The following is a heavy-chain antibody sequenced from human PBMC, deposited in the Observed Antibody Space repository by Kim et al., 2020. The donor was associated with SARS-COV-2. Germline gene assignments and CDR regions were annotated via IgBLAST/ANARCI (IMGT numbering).Heavy chain of an antibody. V-gene: IGHV3-48*03. CDR3: ARDKGNDYSNYATKGMDV. CDR1: GFTFSSYE. Sequence: GGSLRLSCAASGFTFSSYEMNWVRQAPGKGLEWVSYISSSGSTIYYADSVKGRFTISRDNAKNSLYLQMNSLRAEDTAVYYCARDKGNDYSNYATKGMDVWGQGTTVTVSS. J-gene: IGHJ6*02. CDR2: ISSSGSTI. D-gene: IGHD4-4*01.